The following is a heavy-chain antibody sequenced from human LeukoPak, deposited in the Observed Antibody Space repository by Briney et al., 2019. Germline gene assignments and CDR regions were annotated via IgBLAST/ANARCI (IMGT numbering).Heavy chain of an antibody. Sequence: SETLSLTCTVSGGSISSYYWSWIRQPAGKGLEWIGRIYTSGSTNYNPSLKSRVTMSVDTSKNRFSLKLSSVTAADTAVYYCARERRPHCSSTSCYTGHDWFDPWGQGTLVTVSS. CDR2: IYTSGST. D-gene: IGHD2-2*02. CDR1: GGSISSYY. J-gene: IGHJ5*02. CDR3: ARERRPHCSSTSCYTGHDWFDP. V-gene: IGHV4-4*07.